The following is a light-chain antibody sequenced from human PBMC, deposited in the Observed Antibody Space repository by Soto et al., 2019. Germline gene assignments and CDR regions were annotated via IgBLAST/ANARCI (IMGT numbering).Light chain of an antibody. CDR1: QSIGSNS. Sequence: ETVLTQSPGTLSLSPGETATLSCRASQSIGSNSLAWYQHKPGQPPRLLIYGASNRATDVPYGFSGSGSGTCFTLTSTRLKSEDFAVYDWQQYENSPITFGQGTRLEIK. J-gene: IGKJ5*01. CDR2: GAS. CDR3: QQYENSPIT. V-gene: IGKV3-20*01.